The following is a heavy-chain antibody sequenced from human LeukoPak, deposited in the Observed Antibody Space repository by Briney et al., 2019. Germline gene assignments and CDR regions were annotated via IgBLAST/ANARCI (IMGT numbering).Heavy chain of an antibody. J-gene: IGHJ4*02. D-gene: IGHD2-2*02. Sequence: PGGSLRLSCAASGFTFSSYSMNWVRQAPEKGLEWVSSISSSSSYIYYADSVKGRFTISRDNAKNSLYLQMNSLRAEDTAVYYCARDGLGYCSSTSCYTFDYWGQGTLVTVSS. CDR1: GFTFSSYS. CDR3: ARDGLGYCSSTSCYTFDY. CDR2: ISSSSSYI. V-gene: IGHV3-21*01.